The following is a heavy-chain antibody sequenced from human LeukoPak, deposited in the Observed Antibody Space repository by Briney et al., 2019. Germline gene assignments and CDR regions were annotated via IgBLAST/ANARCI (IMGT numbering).Heavy chain of an antibody. CDR1: GGSISSSNW. D-gene: IGHD3-9*01. CDR2: IYHSGST. CDR3: ARGPRELLRYFDWLEDY. Sequence: HSETLSLTCAVSGGSISSSNWWSWVRQPPGKGLEWIGEIYHSGSTNYNPSLKSRVTISVDKSKNQFSLKLSSVTAADTAVYYCARGPRELLRYFDWLEDYWGQGTLVTVSS. V-gene: IGHV4-4*02. J-gene: IGHJ4*02.